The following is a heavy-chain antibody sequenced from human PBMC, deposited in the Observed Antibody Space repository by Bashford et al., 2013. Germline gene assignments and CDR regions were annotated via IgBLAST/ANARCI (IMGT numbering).Heavy chain of an antibody. CDR3: ARRRATTVTNLAYYFDY. CDR1: GGSFSGYY. CDR2: INHSGST. Sequence: PSETLSLTCAVYGGSFSGYYWSWIRQPPGKGLEWIGEINHSGSTNYNPSLKSRVTISVDTSKNQFSLKLSSVTAADTAVYYCARRRATTVTNLAYYFDYWGQGNPGHRLL. J-gene: IGHJ4*02. V-gene: IGHV4-34*01. D-gene: IGHD4-17*01.